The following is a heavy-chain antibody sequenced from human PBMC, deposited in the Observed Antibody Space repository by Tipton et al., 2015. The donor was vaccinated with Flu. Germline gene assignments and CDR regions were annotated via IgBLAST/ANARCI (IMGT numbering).Heavy chain of an antibody. CDR2: IYSGGST. Sequence: SLRLSCTASGFTVSSNYMSWVRQAPGKGLEWVSVIYSGGSTYYADSVKGRFTISRDNSKNTLYLQMNSLRAEDTAVYYCARDRGDGYNQYYYYGMDVWGQGTTVTVSS. J-gene: IGHJ6*02. D-gene: IGHD5-24*01. V-gene: IGHV3-66*01. CDR3: ARDRGDGYNQYYYYGMDV. CDR1: GFTVSSNY.